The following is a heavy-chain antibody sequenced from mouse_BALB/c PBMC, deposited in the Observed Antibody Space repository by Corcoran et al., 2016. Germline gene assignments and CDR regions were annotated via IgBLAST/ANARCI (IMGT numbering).Heavy chain of an antibody. Sequence: QVTLKESGPGILQPSQTLSLTCSFSGFSLSTSGMGVCWIRQPSGKGLEWLAHSYWDDDKRHNPSLKSRLTISKDTSRNQVFLKITSVDTADTATYYCARRVTGDFDYCGQCTTLTVSS. CDR3: ARRVTGDFDY. CDR2: SYWDDDK. J-gene: IGHJ2*01. D-gene: IGHD2-1*01. V-gene: IGHV8-12*01. CDR1: GFSLSTSGMG.